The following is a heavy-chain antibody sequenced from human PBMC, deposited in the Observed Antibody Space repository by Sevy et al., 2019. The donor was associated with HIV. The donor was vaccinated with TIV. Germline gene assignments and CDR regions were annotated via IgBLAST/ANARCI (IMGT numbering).Heavy chain of an antibody. V-gene: IGHV4-38-2*01. Sequence: SETLSLTCAVSGYSISSGYYWGWIRQPPGKGLEWIGSIYHSGSTYYNPSLKSRVTISVDTSKNQFSLKLSSVTAADTAGYYCARGSRRYCSSTSCRGNAFDIWGQGTMVTVSS. CDR3: ARGSRRYCSSTSCRGNAFDI. CDR2: IYHSGST. J-gene: IGHJ3*02. D-gene: IGHD2-2*01. CDR1: GYSISSGYY.